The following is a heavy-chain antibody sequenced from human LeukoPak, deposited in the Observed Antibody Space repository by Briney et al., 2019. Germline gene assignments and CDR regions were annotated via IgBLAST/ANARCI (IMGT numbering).Heavy chain of an antibody. J-gene: IGHJ5*02. CDR2: IYYSGST. CDR3: AREDIVVVPAAIRGFDWFDP. CDR1: GVSISSYY. V-gene: IGHV4-59*12. D-gene: IGHD2-2*01. Sequence: SSETLSLTCTVSGVSISSYYWSWIRQPPGKGLEWIGYIYYSGSTNYNPSLKRRVTISVDTSKNQFSLKLSSVTAADTAVYYCAREDIVVVPAAIRGFDWFDPWGQGTLVTVSS.